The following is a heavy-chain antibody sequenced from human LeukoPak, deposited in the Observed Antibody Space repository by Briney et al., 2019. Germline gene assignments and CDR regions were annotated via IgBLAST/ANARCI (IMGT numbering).Heavy chain of an antibody. CDR3: ARDLEGLGLFDY. CDR2: IYYSGST. D-gene: IGHD7-27*01. J-gene: IGHJ4*02. CDR1: GGSISSYY. V-gene: IGHV4-59*01. Sequence: KPSETLSLNCTVSGGSISSYYWSWIRQPPGKGLEWIGYIYYSGSTNYNPSLKSRVTISVDTSKNQFSLKLSSVTAADTAVYYCARDLEGLGLFDYWGQGTLVTVSS.